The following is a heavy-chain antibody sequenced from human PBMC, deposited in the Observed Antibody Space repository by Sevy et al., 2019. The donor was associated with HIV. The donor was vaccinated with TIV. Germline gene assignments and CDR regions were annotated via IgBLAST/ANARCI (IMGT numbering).Heavy chain of an antibody. J-gene: IGHJ6*03. CDR1: GFTLGSYA. CDR3: ARDRGITMVRGVITHYMDV. V-gene: IGHV3-30-3*01. D-gene: IGHD3-10*01. Sequence: GGSLRLSCAASGFTLGSYAMHWVRQAPGKGLEWVAVISYDGSNKYYADSVKGRFTISRDNSKNTLYLQMNSLRAEDTAVYYCARDRGITMVRGVITHYMDVWGKGTTVTVSS. CDR2: ISYDGSNK.